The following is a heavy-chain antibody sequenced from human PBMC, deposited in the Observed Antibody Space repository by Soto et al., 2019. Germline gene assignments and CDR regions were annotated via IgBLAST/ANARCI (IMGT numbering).Heavy chain of an antibody. D-gene: IGHD3-3*01. Sequence: GGSLRLSCVGSGFTFRSWGMHWVRQPPGKGLEWVAIVWCDGSNEYYADSVKGRFTISRDNPKNTLYLQMNSLRAEDTAVYYCAKDPTYYDFWSGYSWFDPWGQGTLVTVSS. CDR1: GFTFRSWG. CDR3: AKDPTYYDFWSGYSWFDP. J-gene: IGHJ5*02. CDR2: VWCDGSNE. V-gene: IGHV3-33*06.